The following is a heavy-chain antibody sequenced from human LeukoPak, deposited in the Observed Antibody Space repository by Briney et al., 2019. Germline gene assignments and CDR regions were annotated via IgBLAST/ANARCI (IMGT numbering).Heavy chain of an antibody. CDR3: AIIVVPSGNWFDP. J-gene: IGHJ5*02. D-gene: IGHD1-26*01. CDR1: GGSISSSSYY. CDR2: IYYSGST. V-gene: IGHV4-39*07. Sequence: PSETLSLTCTVSGGSISSSSYYWGWIRQPPGKGLEWIGSIYYSGSTYYNPSLKSRVTISVDTSKNQFSLRLSSVTAADTAVYYCAIIVVPSGNWFDPWGQGTLVTVSS.